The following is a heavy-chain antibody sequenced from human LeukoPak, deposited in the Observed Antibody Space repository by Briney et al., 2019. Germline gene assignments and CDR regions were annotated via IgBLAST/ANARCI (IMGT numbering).Heavy chain of an antibody. D-gene: IGHD5-18*01. J-gene: IGHJ3*02. CDR2: ISAYNGNT. Sequence: ASVKVSCKASGYTFTSYGISWVRPAPGQGLEWMGWISAYNGNTNYAQKLQGRVTMTTDTSTSTAYMELRSLRSDDTAVYYCARRELWLSPSAFDIWGQGTMVTVSS. CDR3: ARRELWLSPSAFDI. CDR1: GYTFTSYG. V-gene: IGHV1-18*01.